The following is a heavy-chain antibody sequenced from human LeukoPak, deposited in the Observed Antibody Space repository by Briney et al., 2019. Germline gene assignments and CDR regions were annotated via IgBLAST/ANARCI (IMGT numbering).Heavy chain of an antibody. V-gene: IGHV3-64D*06. J-gene: IGHJ4*02. CDR1: GFTFSTSA. CDR2: ISSNGGST. D-gene: IGHD3-10*01. Sequence: GGSLRLSCSASGFTFSTSAMHWVRQAPGKGLDYVSAISSNGGSTFYADSVKGRFTISRDNSKNTLYLQVSTLRTEDTAVYYCVKDAPSTVRGVIGDYFDSWGQGTLVIVSS. CDR3: VKDAPSTVRGVIGDYFDS.